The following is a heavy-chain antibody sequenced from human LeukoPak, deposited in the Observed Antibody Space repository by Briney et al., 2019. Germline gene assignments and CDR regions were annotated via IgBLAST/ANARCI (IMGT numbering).Heavy chain of an antibody. V-gene: IGHV3-23*01. CDR2: ISGSGSHA. CDR1: GFSFGSYA. J-gene: IGHJ5*02. Sequence: GGSQRLSCAASGFSFGSYAMGWTRQAPGQGLEWVSAISGSGSHANYAESVKGRFTISRDNSKNTLYLQMHSLIAADTAVYYCGSGPVGTTVPWGQGTLVTVSS. D-gene: IGHD1-1*01. CDR3: GSGPVGTTVP.